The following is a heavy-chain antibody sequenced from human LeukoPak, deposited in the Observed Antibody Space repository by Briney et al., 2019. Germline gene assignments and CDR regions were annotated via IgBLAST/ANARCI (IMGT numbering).Heavy chain of an antibody. D-gene: IGHD3-22*01. CDR3: ARASVNYYDSSGYYFV. CDR1: GYTFTGYY. V-gene: IGHV1-2*02. J-gene: IGHJ4*02. Sequence: GASVKVSCKASGYTFTGYYMHWVRQAPGQGLEWMGWINPNSGGTNYAQKFQGRVTMTRDTSISTAYMELSRLRSDDTAVYYCARASVNYYDSSGYYFVWGQGTLVTVSS. CDR2: INPNSGGT.